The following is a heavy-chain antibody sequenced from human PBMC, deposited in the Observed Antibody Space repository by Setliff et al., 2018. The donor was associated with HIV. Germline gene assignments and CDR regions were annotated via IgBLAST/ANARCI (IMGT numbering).Heavy chain of an antibody. CDR2: IYYSGST. Sequence: PSETLSLTCTVSGGSISSHYWSWIRQPPGKGLEWIGYIYYSGSTNYNPSLKSRVTISVDTSKNQFSLKLSSVTAADPAVYYCARDGPLEGSYRYYYYYMDVWGKGTTVTVSS. D-gene: IGHD3-10*01. CDR1: GGSISSHY. V-gene: IGHV4-59*11. J-gene: IGHJ6*03. CDR3: ARDGPLEGSYRYYYYYMDV.